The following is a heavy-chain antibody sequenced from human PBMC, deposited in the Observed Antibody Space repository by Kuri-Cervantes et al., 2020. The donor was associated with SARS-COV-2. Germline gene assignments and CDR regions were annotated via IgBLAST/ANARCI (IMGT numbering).Heavy chain of an antibody. J-gene: IGHJ4*02. V-gene: IGHV1-24*01. CDR1: GYTLTELS. Sequence: ASVKVSCKVSGYTLTELSMHWVRQAPGKGLEWMGGFDPEDGETIYAQKFQGRVTITRDMSTSTAYMELSSLRSEDTAVYYCAAPLLYSGFEYWGQGTLVTVSS. D-gene: IGHD1-26*01. CDR2: FDPEDGET. CDR3: AAPLLYSGFEY.